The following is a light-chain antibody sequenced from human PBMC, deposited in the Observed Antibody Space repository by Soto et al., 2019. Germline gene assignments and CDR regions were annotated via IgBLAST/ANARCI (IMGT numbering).Light chain of an antibody. J-gene: IGKJ3*01. Sequence: ALTQSPGTLSSSPGERATLSCRASQSVSSNYLAWYQQKPGQAPRLLIYDASNRATGIPARFSGSGSGTDFTLTISSLEPEDFAVYYCQQRSNWPTFGPGTKVDI. CDR2: DAS. CDR1: QSVSSN. CDR3: QQRSNWPT. V-gene: IGKV3-11*01.